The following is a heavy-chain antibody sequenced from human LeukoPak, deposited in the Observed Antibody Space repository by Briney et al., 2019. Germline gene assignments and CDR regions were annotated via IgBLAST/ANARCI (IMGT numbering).Heavy chain of an antibody. J-gene: IGHJ4*02. D-gene: IGHD3-9*01. Sequence: GASVKVSCKASGYTFTGYYMHWVRQAPGHGLEWMGWINPDSGGTNYAQKFQGRVTMTRDTSISTAYMELSRLRSDDTAVYYCARPDYDILTGYFLETLDYWGQGTLVTVSS. CDR2: INPDSGGT. CDR3: ARPDYDILTGYFLETLDY. CDR1: GYTFTGYY. V-gene: IGHV1-2*02.